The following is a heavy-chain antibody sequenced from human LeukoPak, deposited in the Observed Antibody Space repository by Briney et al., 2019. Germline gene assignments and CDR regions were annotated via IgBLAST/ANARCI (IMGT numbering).Heavy chain of an antibody. V-gene: IGHV4-39*01. CDR3: ARHDRGGWLQFPSYQDAFDI. Sequence: SETLSLTCTVSGGSISSSSYYWGWIRQPPGKGLEWIGSIYYSGSTYYNPSLKSRVTISVDTSKNQFSLKLSSVTAADTAVYYCARHDRGGWLQFPSYQDAFDIWGQGTMVTVSS. J-gene: IGHJ3*02. D-gene: IGHD5-24*01. CDR2: IYYSGST. CDR1: GGSISSSSYY.